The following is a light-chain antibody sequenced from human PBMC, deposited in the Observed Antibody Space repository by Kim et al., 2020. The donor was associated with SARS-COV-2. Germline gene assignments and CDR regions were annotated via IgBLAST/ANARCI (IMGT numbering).Light chain of an antibody. CDR3: CSYAGGYTWV. CDR2: DVI. V-gene: IGLV2-11*01. Sequence: GQSVTISGTGSSSDVGGYDYVSWYQHHPGKAPKFLIYDVIKRPSGVADRFSGSKSANTASLTISGLQAEDEADYYCCSYAGGYTWVFGGGTKVTVL. CDR1: SSDVGGYDY. J-gene: IGLJ3*02.